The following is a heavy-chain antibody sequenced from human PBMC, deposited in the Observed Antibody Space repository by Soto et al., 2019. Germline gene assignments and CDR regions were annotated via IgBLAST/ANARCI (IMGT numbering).Heavy chain of an antibody. D-gene: IGHD3-10*01. Sequence: LRLSCAASGFTFSSYWMSWVRQAPGKGLEWVANIKQDGSEKYYEGSVKGRFTISRDNAKNSLYLQMNSLRAEDTAVYYCATYYYGSGSYYREYYFDYWGQGTLVTVSS. CDR1: GFTFSSYW. CDR2: IKQDGSEK. V-gene: IGHV3-7*03. J-gene: IGHJ4*02. CDR3: ATYYYGSGSYYREYYFDY.